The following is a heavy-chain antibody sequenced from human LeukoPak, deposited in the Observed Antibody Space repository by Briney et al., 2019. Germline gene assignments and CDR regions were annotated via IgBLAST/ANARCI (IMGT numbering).Heavy chain of an antibody. CDR3: AKEGRIYCGGDCYSHLDY. V-gene: IGHV3-21*01. CDR1: GFTFSSYS. D-gene: IGHD2-21*02. Sequence: GGSLRLSCAASGFTFSSYSMNWVRQAPGKGLEWVSSISSSSSYIYYADSVKGRFTISRDNAKNSLYLQMNSLRAEDTAVYYCAKEGRIYCGGDCYSHLDYWGQGTLVTVSS. CDR2: ISSSSSYI. J-gene: IGHJ4*02.